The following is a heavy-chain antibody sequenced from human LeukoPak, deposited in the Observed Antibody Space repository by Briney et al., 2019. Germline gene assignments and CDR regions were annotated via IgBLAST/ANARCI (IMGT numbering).Heavy chain of an antibody. CDR3: AGRRLRSLAGHWFDP. CDR2: IKQHGSEK. Sequence: GGSLRLSCAASGFTFSNYWMSWVRQAPGKGLEWVANIKQHGSEKYYVDSVKGRFTISRDNTKNSLYLQMNSLRAEDTAVYYCAGRRLRSLAGHWFDPWGQGTLVTVSS. V-gene: IGHV3-7*01. CDR1: GFTFSNYW. J-gene: IGHJ5*02. D-gene: IGHD3-3*01.